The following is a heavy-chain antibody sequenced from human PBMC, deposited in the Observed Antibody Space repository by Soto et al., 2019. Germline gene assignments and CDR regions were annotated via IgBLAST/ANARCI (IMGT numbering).Heavy chain of an antibody. CDR1: VFSCITYC. CDR2: INDSGSGT. J-gene: IGHJ4*02. CDR3: HTSYGGLEY. D-gene: IGHD3-10*01. Sequence: VVSLMLSCESSVFSCITYCMTGVLQAPGKGLEWVSVINDSGSGTAYADSVKGLFTISRDNSKNTLFLHMNSLRDEDTAVYYCHTSYGGLEYWGRGTMLNVSS. V-gene: IGHV3-23*01.